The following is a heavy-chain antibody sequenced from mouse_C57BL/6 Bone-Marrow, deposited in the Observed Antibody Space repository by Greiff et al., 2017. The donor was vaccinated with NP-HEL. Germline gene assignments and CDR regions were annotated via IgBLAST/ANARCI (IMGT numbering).Heavy chain of an antibody. Sequence: EVKLQESGPGLAKPSPSLSLTCSVTGYSITSDYWNWIRQFPGNKLEYMGYISYSGSTDYNPSLKSRISITRDTSTDQYYLQLNSVTTKDTATYYGARFGVYDGCYDWYFDVWGTGTTVTVSA. D-gene: IGHD2-3*01. CDR3: ARFGVYDGCYDWYFDV. CDR1: GYSITSDY. J-gene: IGHJ1*03. CDR2: ISYSGST. V-gene: IGHV3-8*01.